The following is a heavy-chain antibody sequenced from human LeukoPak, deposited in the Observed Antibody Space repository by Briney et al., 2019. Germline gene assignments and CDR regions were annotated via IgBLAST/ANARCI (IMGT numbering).Heavy chain of an antibody. CDR3: ARDNIDGWINY. J-gene: IGHJ4*02. CDR2: IIPILGIA. Sequence: SVKVSCKASGGTFSSYTISWVRQAPGQGLEWMGRIIPILGIANHAQKFQGRVTITADKSTSTAYMELSSLRSEDTAVYYCARDNIDGWINYWGQGTLVTVSS. V-gene: IGHV1-69*04. D-gene: IGHD2-2*03. CDR1: GGTFSSYT.